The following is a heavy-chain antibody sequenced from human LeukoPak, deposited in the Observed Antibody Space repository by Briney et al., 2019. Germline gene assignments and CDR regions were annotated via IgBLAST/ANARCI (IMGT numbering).Heavy chain of an antibody. CDR1: GGSINNYY. V-gene: IGHV4-4*07. CDR3: ARGGGSPDAFDI. CDR2: IYISGST. D-gene: IGHD3-16*01. J-gene: IGHJ3*02. Sequence: SETLSLTCTVSGGSINNYYWSWIRQPAAKGLEWIGRIYISGSTHYNPSLKSRVTMSLDTSKNQFSLKLSSATAADTAVYFCARGGGSPDAFDIWGQGTMVTVSS.